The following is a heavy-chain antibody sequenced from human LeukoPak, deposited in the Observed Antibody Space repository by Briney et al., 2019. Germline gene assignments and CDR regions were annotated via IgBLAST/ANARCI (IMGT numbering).Heavy chain of an antibody. D-gene: IGHD1-26*01. J-gene: IGHJ4*02. CDR2: IHYSGST. V-gene: IGHV4-59*12. CDR1: GGSISGYY. CDR3: ARDQGGTYHSYYFDY. Sequence: SETLSLTCSVSGGSISGYYWSWIRQPPGKGLEWIGYIHYSGSTHYNPSLKSRVTISVDTSKNQFSLKLSSVTAADTAVYYCARDQGGTYHSYYFDYWGQGTLVTVSS.